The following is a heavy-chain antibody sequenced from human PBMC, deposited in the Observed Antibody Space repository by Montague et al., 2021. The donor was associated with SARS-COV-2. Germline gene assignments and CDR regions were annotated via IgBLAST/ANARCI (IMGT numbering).Heavy chain of an antibody. V-gene: IGHV4-31*03. CDR2: IYWSGSN. CDR1: RGSINSGGYF. D-gene: IGHD5/OR15-5a*01. J-gene: IGHJ4*01. CDR3: ARGVSLCDHLDY. Sequence: TLSLTCTVSRGSINSGGYFWTWICQHPGKGLEWTGHIYWSGSNRDNPSLRGRVSSSVDTSKNQFSLQLTSVTAADTAVYYCARGVSLCDHLDYWGQGALVTVS.